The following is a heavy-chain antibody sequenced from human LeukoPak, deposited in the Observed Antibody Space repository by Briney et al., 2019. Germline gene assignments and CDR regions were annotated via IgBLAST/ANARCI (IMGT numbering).Heavy chain of an antibody. J-gene: IGHJ6*02. V-gene: IGHV3-74*01. CDR2: INGEESSK. CDR3: ARVRGSQTYGMDV. CDR1: GFTFSSYW. Sequence: GGSLRLSCAASGFTFSSYWMHWVRHVPGKGLVWVSRINGEESSKTYADSVKGRFTISRDNAKNTLYLQMNSLRDEDSAVYYCARVRGSQTYGMDVWGQGATVTVSS. D-gene: IGHD5-12*01.